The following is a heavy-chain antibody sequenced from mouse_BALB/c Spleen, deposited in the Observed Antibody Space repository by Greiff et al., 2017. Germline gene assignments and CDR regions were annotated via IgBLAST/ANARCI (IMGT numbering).Heavy chain of an antibody. CDR3: ARDRSRAWFAY. Sequence: EVKVVESGGGLVKPGGSLKLSCAASGFTFSDYYMYWVRQTPEKRLEWVATISDGGSYTYYPDSVKGRFTISRDNAKNNLYLQMSSLKSEDTAMYYCARDRSRAWFAYWGQGTLVTVSA. V-gene: IGHV5-4*02. J-gene: IGHJ3*01. CDR1: GFTFSDYY. CDR2: ISDGGSYT. D-gene: IGHD1-1*01.